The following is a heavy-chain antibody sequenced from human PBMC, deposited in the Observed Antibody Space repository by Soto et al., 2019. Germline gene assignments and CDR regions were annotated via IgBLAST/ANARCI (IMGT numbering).Heavy chain of an antibody. CDR2: IYYSGST. CDR3: ARVAGSNYDFWSGYYTNSWFDP. V-gene: IGHV4-59*01. D-gene: IGHD3-3*01. Sequence: SETLSVTCSVAGGSISSYYWSWIRQPTGKGLEWIGYIYYSGSTNYNPSLKSRVTISVDTSKNQFSLKLSSVTAADTAVYYCARVAGSNYDFWSGYYTNSWFDPWGQGTLVTVSS. J-gene: IGHJ5*02. CDR1: GGSISSYY.